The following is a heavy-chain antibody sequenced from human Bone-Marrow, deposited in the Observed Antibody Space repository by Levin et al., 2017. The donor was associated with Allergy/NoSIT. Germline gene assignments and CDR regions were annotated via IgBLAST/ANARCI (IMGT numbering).Heavy chain of an antibody. CDR3: ARGQEYSSSSLNYYYYGMDV. CDR2: IYYSGST. J-gene: IGHJ6*02. CDR1: GGSISSYY. D-gene: IGHD6-6*01. V-gene: IGHV4-59*08. Sequence: PSETLSLTCTVSGGSISSYYWSWIRQPPGKGLEWIGYIYYSGSTNYNPSLKSRVTISVDTSKNQFSLKLSSVTAADTAVYYCARGQEYSSSSLNYYYYGMDVWGQGTTVTVSS.